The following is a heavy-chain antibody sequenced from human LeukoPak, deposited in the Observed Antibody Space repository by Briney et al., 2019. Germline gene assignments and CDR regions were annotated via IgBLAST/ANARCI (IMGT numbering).Heavy chain of an antibody. CDR1: GFTFSSYE. CDR3: ARTNYDYGGNGDAFDI. D-gene: IGHD4-23*01. J-gene: IGHJ3*02. V-gene: IGHV3-48*03. Sequence: SGGSLRLSCAASGFTFSSYEMNWVRQAPGKGLEWVSYISSSGSTIYYADSVKGRFTISRDNAKNSLYLQMNSLRAEDTALYYCARTNYDYGGNGDAFDIWGQGTMVTVSS. CDR2: ISSSGSTI.